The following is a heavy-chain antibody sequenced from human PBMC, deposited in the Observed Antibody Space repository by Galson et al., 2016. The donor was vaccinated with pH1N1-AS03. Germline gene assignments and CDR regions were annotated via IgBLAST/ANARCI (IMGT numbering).Heavy chain of an antibody. J-gene: IGHJ6*02. CDR2: LYYDGHT. V-gene: IGHV4-39*01. D-gene: IGHD3/OR15-3a*01. CDR1: GDSLNSKIHY. CDR3: AGHYAWYYDFRLDV. Sequence: SETLSLTCTVSGDSLNSKIHYWAWIRQPPGKGLEWIGSLYYDGHTNYNPSLKSRISMSVDTSKNQLSLILNSVTAADTAVYFCAGHYAWYYDFRLDVWGRGTTVTVSS.